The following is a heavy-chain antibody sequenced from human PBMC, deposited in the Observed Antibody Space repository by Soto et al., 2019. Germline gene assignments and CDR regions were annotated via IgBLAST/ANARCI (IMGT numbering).Heavy chain of an antibody. CDR3: APITGFSSSWYYFDY. CDR1: GFSLSTRGVG. CDR2: IYWDDDK. J-gene: IGHJ4*02. D-gene: IGHD6-13*01. Sequence: GPTLVNPTQTLTLTCTFSGFSLSTRGVGVGWIRQPPGKALEWLALIYWDDDKRYSPSLKSRLTITKDTSKNQVVLTMTNMDPVDTATSYCAPITGFSSSWYYFDYWGQGTLVTVSS. V-gene: IGHV2-5*02.